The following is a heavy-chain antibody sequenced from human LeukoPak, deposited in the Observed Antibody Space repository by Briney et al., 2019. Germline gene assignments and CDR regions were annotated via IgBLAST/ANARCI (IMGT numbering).Heavy chain of an antibody. D-gene: IGHD3-3*01. CDR2: MSYDGKNK. CDR1: GFTFSTYA. Sequence: PGRSLRLSCAASGFTFSTYAMHWVRQAPGKGLAWVAVMSYDGKNKYYADSVKGRFTISRDNSKNTLYLQMNSLRAEDTAVYYCARDDTYYDFWSGYFPPDYWGQGTLVTVSS. CDR3: ARDDTYYDFWSGYFPPDY. V-gene: IGHV3-30*04. J-gene: IGHJ4*02.